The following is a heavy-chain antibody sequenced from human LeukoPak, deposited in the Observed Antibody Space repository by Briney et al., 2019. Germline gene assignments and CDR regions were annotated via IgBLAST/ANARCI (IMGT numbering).Heavy chain of an antibody. D-gene: IGHD3-22*01. J-gene: IGHJ3*02. Sequence: SETLSLTCTVSGGSISSYYWSWIRQPPGKGLEWIGYIYYSGSTNYNPSLKSRVTISVDTSKNQFSLKLSSVTAADTAVYYCARGSHCYDSSCYYGWSAFDIWGQGTMVTVSS. CDR1: GGSISSYY. V-gene: IGHV4-59*01. CDR2: IYYSGST. CDR3: ARGSHCYDSSCYYGWSAFDI.